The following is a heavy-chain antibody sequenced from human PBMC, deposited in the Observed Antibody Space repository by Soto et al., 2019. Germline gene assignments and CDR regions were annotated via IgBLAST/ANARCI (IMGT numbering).Heavy chain of an antibody. V-gene: IGHV3-30-3*01. CDR1: GFTFSSYA. D-gene: IGHD3-22*01. CDR2: ISYDGSNK. CDR3: AELLHFDY. J-gene: IGHJ4*02. Sequence: AGGSLRLSCAASGFTFSSYAMHWVRQAPGKGLEWVAVISYDGSNKYYADSVKGRFTISRDNSKNTLYLQMNSLRAEDMAVYYCAELLHFDYWGQGTLVTVSS.